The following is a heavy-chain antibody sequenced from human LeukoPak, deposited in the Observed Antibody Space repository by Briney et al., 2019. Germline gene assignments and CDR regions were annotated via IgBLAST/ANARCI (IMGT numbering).Heavy chain of an antibody. D-gene: IGHD3-3*01. J-gene: IGHJ4*02. Sequence: PSQTLSLTCSVFGGSLNSGAYYWSWVRQHPGKGLEWIGYISYSGSTNYNPSLKSRVTVSVDTSKNQFSLKLSSVTAADTAVYYCARLNTIFGVGHDYWGQGTLVTVSS. V-gene: IGHV4-31*03. CDR1: GGSLNSGAYY. CDR2: ISYSGST. CDR3: ARLNTIFGVGHDY.